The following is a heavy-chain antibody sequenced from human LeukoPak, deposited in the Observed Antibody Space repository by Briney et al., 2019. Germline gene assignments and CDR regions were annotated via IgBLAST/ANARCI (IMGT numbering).Heavy chain of an antibody. CDR2: IKQGGRVR. D-gene: IGHD5-24*01. J-gene: IGHJ3*02. V-gene: IGHV3-7*01. Sequence: GGSLRPSCAASRFTFNTYCMMWLRQAPGKGLEWVANIKQGGRVRYYVESVKGRFTVSRDNAKNSLYLQMSSLRGDDTAVYYCATVSGERWLQANRNRYGASDIWGQGTVVIVSS. CDR3: ATVSGERWLQANRNRYGASDI. CDR1: RFTFNTYC.